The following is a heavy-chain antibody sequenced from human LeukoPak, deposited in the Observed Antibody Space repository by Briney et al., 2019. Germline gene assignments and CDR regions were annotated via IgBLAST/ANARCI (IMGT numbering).Heavy chain of an antibody. D-gene: IGHD3-10*02. V-gene: IGHV3-49*04. CDR1: GFRFGGYA. CDR2: IRSKALYGTS. J-gene: IGHJ4*02. Sequence: GVLRLSCTGSGFRFGGYALSWVRQAPGEGLEWVGFIRSKALYGTSEYAASVEGRFTISRDDSNSIAYLQMNSLKTEDTAVYFCVRESVRDYYFDYWGQGTLVTVSS. CDR3: VRESVRDYYFDY.